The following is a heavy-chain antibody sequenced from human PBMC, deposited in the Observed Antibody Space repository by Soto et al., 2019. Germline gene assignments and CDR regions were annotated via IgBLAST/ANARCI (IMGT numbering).Heavy chain of an antibody. Sequence: ASVKVSCKASGYTFTSYGISWVRQAPGQGLEWMGWISAYNGNTNYAQKLQGRVTMTTDTSTSTAYMELRSLRSDDTAVYYCARWSERVVPAAMLWHPYNWFDPWGQGTLVTVSS. D-gene: IGHD2-2*01. V-gene: IGHV1-18*01. CDR2: ISAYNGNT. CDR3: ARWSERVVPAAMLWHPYNWFDP. CDR1: GYTFTSYG. J-gene: IGHJ5*02.